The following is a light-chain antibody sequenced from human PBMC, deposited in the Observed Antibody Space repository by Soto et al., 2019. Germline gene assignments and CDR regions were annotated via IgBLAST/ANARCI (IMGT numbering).Light chain of an antibody. CDR2: LNRDGSH. CDR1: SGHSNYA. V-gene: IGLV4-69*01. CDR3: QTWGTGIVI. Sequence: QPVLTQSPSASASLGASVKLTCTLSSGHSNYAIAWHQQQPEKRPRYLMKLNRDGSHSKGDGIPNRFSGSSSGAERYLTISSLQSEDDADYYCQTWGTGIVIFGGGTKLTVL. J-gene: IGLJ2*01.